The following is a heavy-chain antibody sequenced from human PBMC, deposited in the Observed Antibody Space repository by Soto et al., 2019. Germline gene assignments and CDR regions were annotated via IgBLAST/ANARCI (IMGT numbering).Heavy chain of an antibody. CDR2: MSGSGGST. V-gene: IGHV3-23*01. D-gene: IGHD2-2*01. J-gene: IGHJ4*02. CDR3: AKGRVVVPAAPRDY. Sequence: EVQLLESGGGLLQPGGSLRLSCAASGFTFSSYAMSWVRQARGKGLEWVSAMSGSGGSTYYADSVKGRFTISRDNSKKTLYLQMNSLRADETAVYYCAKGRVVVPAAPRDYCGQGTLDTVS. CDR1: GFTFSSYA.